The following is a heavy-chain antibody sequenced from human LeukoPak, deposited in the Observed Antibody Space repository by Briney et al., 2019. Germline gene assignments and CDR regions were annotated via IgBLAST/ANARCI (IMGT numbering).Heavy chain of an antibody. CDR3: VRGAKCSGADCDSTKEYVYYFDY. D-gene: IGHD6-25*01. V-gene: IGHV1-8*03. J-gene: IGHJ4*02. CDR1: GYTFTGYY. Sequence: ASVKVSCKASGYTFTGYYMHWVRQATGQGLEWMGWMNPISGNTGFAQKFQGRVTITRITSISTAYMEMSSLRSDDTGVYYCVRGAKCSGADCDSTKEYVYYFDYWGQGTLVTVSS. CDR2: MNPISGNT.